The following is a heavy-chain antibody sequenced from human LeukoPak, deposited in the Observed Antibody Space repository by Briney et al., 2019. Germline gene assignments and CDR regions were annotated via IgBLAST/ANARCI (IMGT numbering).Heavy chain of an antibody. CDR1: GFTFSSYS. Sequence: GGSLRLSCAASGFTFSSYSMNWVRQAPGKGLEGVSYISSSSSTIYYADSVKGRFTISRDNAKNSLYLQMNSLGAEDTAVYYCASEWFGEGDYWGQGTLVTVSS. V-gene: IGHV3-48*04. CDR2: ISSSSSTI. CDR3: ASEWFGEGDY. D-gene: IGHD3-10*01. J-gene: IGHJ4*02.